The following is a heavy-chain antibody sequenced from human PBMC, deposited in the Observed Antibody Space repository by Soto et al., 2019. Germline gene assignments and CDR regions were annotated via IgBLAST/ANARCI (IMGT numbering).Heavy chain of an antibody. CDR3: AKHLSNGSPDY. D-gene: IGHD2-8*01. V-gene: IGHV3-23*01. CDR2: ISGSGGGT. J-gene: IGHJ4*02. CDR1: GFTFSSYA. Sequence: GGSLRLSCAASGFTFSSYAMSGVRQAPGKGLEWVSLISGSGGGTYYADSVKGRFTISRDNVKNTLYLQMNSLRAEDTAVFYCAKHLSNGSPDYWGQGTLVTVSS.